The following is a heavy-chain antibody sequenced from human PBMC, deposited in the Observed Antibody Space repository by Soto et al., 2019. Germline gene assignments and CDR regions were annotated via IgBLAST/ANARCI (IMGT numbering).Heavy chain of an antibody. D-gene: IGHD2-8*01. J-gene: IGHJ6*02. CDR2: ISSSSSTI. CDR3: ARDIVLMVYASDYYYGMDV. Sequence: GGSLRLSCAASGFTLSSYSMNWVRQAPGKGLEWVSYISSSSSTIYYADSVKGRFTISRDNAKNSLYLQMNSLRDEDTAVYYCARDIVLMVYASDYYYGMDVWGQGTTVTVSS. CDR1: GFTLSSYS. V-gene: IGHV3-48*02.